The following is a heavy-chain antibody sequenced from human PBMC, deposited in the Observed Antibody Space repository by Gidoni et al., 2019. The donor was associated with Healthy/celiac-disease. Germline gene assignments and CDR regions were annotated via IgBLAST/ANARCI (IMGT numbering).Heavy chain of an antibody. J-gene: IGHJ4*02. CDR2: ISVSGGST. V-gene: IGHV3-23*01. D-gene: IGHD3-16*01. Sequence: VQLLESGGAVVQPGGSLRLSCAASGFTFSSYAMSWVRQAPGKGLEWVSAISVSGGSTYYADSVKGRFTISRDNSKNTLYLQINSLRAEDTAVYYCAKDRGGPFDYWGQGTLVTVSS. CDR3: AKDRGGPFDY. CDR1: GFTFSSYA.